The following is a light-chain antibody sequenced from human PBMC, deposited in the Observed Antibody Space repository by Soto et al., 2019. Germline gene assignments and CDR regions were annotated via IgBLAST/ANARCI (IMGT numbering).Light chain of an antibody. V-gene: IGLV2-14*01. CDR2: EVS. CDR3: SSYTSSSTRV. J-gene: IGLJ3*02. CDR1: SSDVGGYNY. Sequence: QSALTQPASVSGSPGQSITISCTGTSSDVGGYNYVSWYQQHPDKAPKLMIYEVSNRPSGVSNRFSFSKSGNTASLTISGLQAEDEAGYYCSSYTSSSTRVFGGGTKLTVL.